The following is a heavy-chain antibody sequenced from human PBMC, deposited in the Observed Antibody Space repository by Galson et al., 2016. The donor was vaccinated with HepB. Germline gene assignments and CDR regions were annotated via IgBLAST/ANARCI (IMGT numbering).Heavy chain of an antibody. V-gene: IGHV5-51*01. Sequence: SGAEVKQPGESLKISCKGSGYSFNSQWIGWVRQIPGKGLEWVGIIYPGDSDIRYTPSFQGQVTISADKSISTAYLQWSSLKASDTAMYYCARHIGGRFLEYVHNYYFDPGGQGTLVTVSS. J-gene: IGHJ5*02. D-gene: IGHD3-3*01. CDR1: GYSFNSQW. CDR2: IYPGDSDI. CDR3: ARHIGGRFLEYVHNYYFDP.